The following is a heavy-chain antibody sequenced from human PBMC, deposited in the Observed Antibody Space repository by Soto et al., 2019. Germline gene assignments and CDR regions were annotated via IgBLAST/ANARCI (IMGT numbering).Heavy chain of an antibody. J-gene: IGHJ3*02. CDR2: ISYDGSNK. CDR1: GFTFSSYG. V-gene: IGHV3-30*18. CDR3: AKGPFIPVAGTPPGAFDM. Sequence: GGSLRLSCAASGFTFSSYGMHWVRQAPGKGLEWVAVISYDGSNKYYADSVKGRFTISRDNSKNTLYLQMNSLRAEDTAVYYCAKGPFIPVAGTPPGAFDMWGQGTMVTVSS. D-gene: IGHD6-19*01.